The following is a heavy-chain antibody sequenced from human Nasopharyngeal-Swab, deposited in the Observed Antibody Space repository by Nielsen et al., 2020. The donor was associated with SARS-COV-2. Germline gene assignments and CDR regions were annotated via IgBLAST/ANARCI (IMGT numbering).Heavy chain of an antibody. Sequence: SETLSLTCGVYGGSVSGSSWSWIRQPPGRGLEWIGDLTHDGSTTYNASFRGRSAITSDRSSNQVSLRVNSMTAADSALCFCARGGLSYYYYPLDVWGQGTTVTVSS. D-gene: IGHD2-21*01. J-gene: IGHJ6*02. CDR1: GGSVSGSS. CDR3: ARGGLSYYYYPLDV. CDR2: LTHDGST. V-gene: IGHV4-34*01.